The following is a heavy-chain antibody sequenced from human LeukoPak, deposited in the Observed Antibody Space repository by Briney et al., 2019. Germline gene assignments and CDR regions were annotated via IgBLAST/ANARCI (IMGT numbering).Heavy chain of an antibody. CDR1: GFTFNTYG. Sequence: PGGSLRLSCAASGFTFNTYGMHWVRQAPGKGLEWVAIILYDGSNEDYADSVKGRFTISRDNSKNTLYLQMNSLRAEDTAVHYCAKDPGLRLKYFDYWGQGTLVTVSS. CDR2: ILYDGSNE. V-gene: IGHV3-30*18. J-gene: IGHJ4*02. CDR3: AKDPGLRLKYFDY. D-gene: IGHD5-12*01.